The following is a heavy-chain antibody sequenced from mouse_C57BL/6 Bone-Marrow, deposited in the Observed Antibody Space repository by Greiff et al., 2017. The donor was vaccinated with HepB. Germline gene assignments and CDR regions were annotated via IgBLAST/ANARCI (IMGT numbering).Heavy chain of an antibody. J-gene: IGHJ1*03. D-gene: IGHD1-1*01. CDR2: IDPSDSYT. CDR3: ARGNYYGSSYARYFDV. V-gene: IGHV1-50*01. Sequence: QVQLQQPGAELVKPGASVKLSCKASGYTFTSYWMQWVKQRPGQGLEWIGEIDPSDSYTNYNQKFKGKATLTVDTSSSTAYMQLSSLTSEDSAVYYCARGNYYGSSYARYFDVWGTGTTVTVSS. CDR1: GYTFTSYW.